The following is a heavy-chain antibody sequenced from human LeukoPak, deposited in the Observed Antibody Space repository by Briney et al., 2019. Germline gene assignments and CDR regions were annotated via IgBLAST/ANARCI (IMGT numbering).Heavy chain of an antibody. V-gene: IGHV3-9*01. CDR1: GFSFDDYA. CDR2: ISWSSDSI. Sequence: GRSLRLSCAASGFSFDDYAMPWFRQAPGKGLEWVSSISWSSDSIGYADSVEGRFTISRDNAKNSLYLQMNSLRPEDTALYYCAKDQGRSGFFSRGPFDYWGQGTLVTVSS. J-gene: IGHJ4*02. D-gene: IGHD3-10*01. CDR3: AKDQGRSGFFSRGPFDY.